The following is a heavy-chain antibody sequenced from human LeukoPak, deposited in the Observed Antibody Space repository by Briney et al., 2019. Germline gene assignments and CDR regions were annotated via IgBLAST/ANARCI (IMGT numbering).Heavy chain of an antibody. CDR1: GFTFSSYA. Sequence: PGRSLRLSCAASGFTFSSYAMHWVRQAPGKGLEWVAVISYDGSNKYYADSVKGRFTISRDNSKNTLYLQMNSLRAEDTAVYYCARVAGYDSSGYEYDYWGQGTLVTVSS. D-gene: IGHD3-22*01. CDR3: ARVAGYDSSGYEYDY. J-gene: IGHJ4*02. CDR2: ISYDGSNK. V-gene: IGHV3-30*04.